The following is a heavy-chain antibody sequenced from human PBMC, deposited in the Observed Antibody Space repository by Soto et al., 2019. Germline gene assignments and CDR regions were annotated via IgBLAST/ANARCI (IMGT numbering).Heavy chain of an antibody. CDR3: AREVITGTTEHYYYYGMDV. D-gene: IGHD1-20*01. V-gene: IGHV1-18*01. CDR2: ISAYNGNT. Sequence: ASVKVSCKASGYTFTSYGISWVRQAPGQGLEWMGWISAYNGNTNYAQKLQGRVTMTTDTSTSTAYMGLRSLRSDDTAVYYCAREVITGTTEHYYYYGMDVWGQGTTVTVSS. CDR1: GYTFTSYG. J-gene: IGHJ6*02.